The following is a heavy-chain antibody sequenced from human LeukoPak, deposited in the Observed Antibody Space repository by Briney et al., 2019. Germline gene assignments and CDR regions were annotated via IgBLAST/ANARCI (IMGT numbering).Heavy chain of an antibody. CDR2: ISYDGSNK. CDR1: GFTFSSYA. Sequence: PGRSLRLSCAASGFTFSSYAMHWVRQAPGKGLEWVAVISYDGSNKYYADSVKGRFTISRDNSKNTLYLQMNSLRAEDTAVYYCAKDYYGSGTYLDYWGQGTLVTVSS. V-gene: IGHV3-30*04. CDR3: AKDYYGSGTYLDY. D-gene: IGHD3-10*01. J-gene: IGHJ4*02.